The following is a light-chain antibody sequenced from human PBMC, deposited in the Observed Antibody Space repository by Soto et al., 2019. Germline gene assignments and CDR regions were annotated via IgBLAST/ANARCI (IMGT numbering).Light chain of an antibody. J-gene: IGLJ7*01. Sequence: QSVLTQPPSVSGAPGQRVTISCTGSSSNIGAVYDVHWYQQFPGRAPKLLIYGDSSRPSGVPDRFSGSKSGTSASLAITGLQAEDEADYYCQSYDNSLSGWVFGGGTQLPVL. CDR1: SSNIGAVYD. CDR2: GDS. V-gene: IGLV1-40*01. CDR3: QSYDNSLSGWV.